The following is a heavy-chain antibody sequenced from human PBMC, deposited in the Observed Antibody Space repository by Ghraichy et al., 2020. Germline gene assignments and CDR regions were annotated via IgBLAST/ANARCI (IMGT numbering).Heavy chain of an antibody. Sequence: GWSLRLSCAASGFTFSTYAMSWVRQAPGKGLEWVSAISGGGGNTYYADSVKGRFTISRDNSKNTLYLQMNSLRAEDTAIYYCAKDGTGTNRGDFDYWGQGTLCTVSS. CDR1: GFTFSTYA. V-gene: IGHV3-23*01. D-gene: IGHD7-27*01. CDR3: AKDGTGTNRGDFDY. J-gene: IGHJ4*02. CDR2: ISGGGGNT.